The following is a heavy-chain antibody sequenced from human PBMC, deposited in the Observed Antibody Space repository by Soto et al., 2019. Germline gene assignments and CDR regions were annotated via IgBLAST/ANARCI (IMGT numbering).Heavy chain of an antibody. Sequence: XETLSLSCSVSGFAISRGYYWSWVRQPPGKGLEWIGSIYPSVSSYHNPSLATRLRLSIDTSKNQFTLNLTSVTAADTALYFCATEKVGTTFFDNWGQGIQVTVSS. CDR2: IYPSVSS. V-gene: IGHV4-38-2*02. D-gene: IGHD1-1*01. CDR1: GFAISRGYY. CDR3: ATEKVGTTFFDN. J-gene: IGHJ4*02.